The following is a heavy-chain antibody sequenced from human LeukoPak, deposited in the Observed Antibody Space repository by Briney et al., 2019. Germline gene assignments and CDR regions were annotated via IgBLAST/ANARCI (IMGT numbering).Heavy chain of an antibody. Sequence: GGSLRLSCAASGFTFSSFGMSWVRQAPGTGLEWVSGISGSGGTTYYANSVKGRFTISRDNSKNTLYLQMNSLRAEDTAVYYCAKVGGTMIVVVITPPRIWGQGTMVTVSS. J-gene: IGHJ3*02. CDR2: ISGSGGTT. CDR3: AKVGGTMIVVVITPPRI. D-gene: IGHD3-22*01. CDR1: GFTFSSFG. V-gene: IGHV3-23*01.